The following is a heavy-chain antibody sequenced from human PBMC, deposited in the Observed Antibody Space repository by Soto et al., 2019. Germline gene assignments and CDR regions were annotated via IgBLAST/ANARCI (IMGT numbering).Heavy chain of an antibody. CDR3: ARAPQLLSYGMDV. J-gene: IGHJ6*02. Sequence: QVQLQESGPGLVKPSQTLSLTCTVSGGSISSGGYYWSWIRQHPGKGLEWIGYIYYSGSTYYNPSLKSRVXXSXDXXKNQFSLKLSSVTAADTAVYYCARAPQLLSYGMDVWGQGTTVTVSS. CDR2: IYYSGST. CDR1: GGSISSGGYY. D-gene: IGHD2-2*01. V-gene: IGHV4-31*03.